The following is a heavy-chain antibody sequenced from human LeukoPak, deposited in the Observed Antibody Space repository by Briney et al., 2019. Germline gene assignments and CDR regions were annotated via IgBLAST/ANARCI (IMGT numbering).Heavy chain of an antibody. D-gene: IGHD6-6*01. Sequence: SETLSLTCTVSGCSISSGYYWGRIRQPPGKGLEWIGYIYHSGSTYYNPSLKSRVTISVDRSKNQFSLKLSSVTAADTAVYYCARDRSIRGYYYGMDVWGQGTTVTVSS. CDR1: GCSISSGYY. J-gene: IGHJ6*02. CDR2: IYHSGST. V-gene: IGHV4-38-2*02. CDR3: ARDRSIRGYYYGMDV.